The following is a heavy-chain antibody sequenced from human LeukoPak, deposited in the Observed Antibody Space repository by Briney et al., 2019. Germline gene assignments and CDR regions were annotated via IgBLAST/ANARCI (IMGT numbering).Heavy chain of an antibody. CDR2: INHSGST. CDR1: GGSFSGYY. CDR3: AKRGYSYGYRSWFDP. D-gene: IGHD5-18*01. V-gene: IGHV4-34*01. J-gene: IGHJ5*02. Sequence: PSETLSLTCAVYGGSFSGYYWSWIRQPPGKGLEWIGEINHSGSTNYNPSLKSRVTISVDTSKNQFSLQLSSVTAADTAVYYCAKRGYSYGYRSWFDPWGQGTLVTVSS.